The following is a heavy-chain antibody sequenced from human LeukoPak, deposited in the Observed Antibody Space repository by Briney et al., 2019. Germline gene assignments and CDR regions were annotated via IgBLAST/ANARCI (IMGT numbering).Heavy chain of an antibody. J-gene: IGHJ4*02. Sequence: AGGSLGLFCGASGFTFITYSMKGGGQAPGKGLEWISYISSSSGTIYYADSVKGRFTISRDNAKNSLYLQMNSLRDEDTAIYYCARGVTIWGQGTLVTVSS. CDR3: ARGVTI. CDR2: ISSSSGTI. CDR1: GFTFITYS. V-gene: IGHV3-48*02. D-gene: IGHD2-2*01.